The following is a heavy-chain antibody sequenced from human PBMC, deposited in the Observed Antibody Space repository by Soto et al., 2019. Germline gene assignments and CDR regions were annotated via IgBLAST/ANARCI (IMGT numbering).Heavy chain of an antibody. V-gene: IGHV3-21*01. CDR3: APHPRNGWYGDDYFDY. CDR1: GFTFSSYS. D-gene: IGHD6-19*01. J-gene: IGHJ4*02. CDR2: ISSSSSYI. Sequence: EVQLVESGGGLVKPGGSLRLSCAASGFTFSSYSMNWVRQAPGKGLEWVSSISSSSSYIYYADSVKGRFTISRDNAKNSLYLQMNSLRAEDTAVYYCAPHPRNGWYGDDYFDYWGQGTLVTVSS.